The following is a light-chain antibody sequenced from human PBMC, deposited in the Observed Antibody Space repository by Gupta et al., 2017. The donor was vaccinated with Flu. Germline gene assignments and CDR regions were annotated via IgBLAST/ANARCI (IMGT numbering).Light chain of an antibody. J-gene: IGKJ1*01. CDR3: QKYNRAPRT. CDR1: QGISNY. CDR2: AAS. V-gene: IGKV1-27*01. Sequence: DIQITQSPSSLPASVGDRVTITGRASQGISNYVAWYQQKPGKVPKLLIDAASTLQSGVPARFSGSGSGTECAVTSSSLQPEDGVTYYWQKYNRAPRTFGQGTKVEIK.